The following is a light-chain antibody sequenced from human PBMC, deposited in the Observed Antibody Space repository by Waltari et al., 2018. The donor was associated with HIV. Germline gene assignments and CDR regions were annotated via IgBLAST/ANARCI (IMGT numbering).Light chain of an antibody. J-gene: IGLJ2*01. CDR1: SSDVCGYNY. V-gene: IGLV2-8*01. CDR2: EVS. Sequence: QSALTHPPSASGSPGQSVPISCTGTSSDVCGYNYVSWYQQHPDNAPKLMFYEVSKRPSGVPDRFSGSKSGNTASLTVSGLQAEDEADYYCSSYAGSNVIFGGGTKLTVL. CDR3: SSYAGSNVI.